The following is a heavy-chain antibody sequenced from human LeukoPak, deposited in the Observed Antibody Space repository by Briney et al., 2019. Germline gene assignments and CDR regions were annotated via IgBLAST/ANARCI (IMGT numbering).Heavy chain of an antibody. J-gene: IGHJ4*02. CDR3: ARSQYYDSSGYYVFYFDY. Sequence: SETLSLTCTVSGGSVSSGSYYWSWIRQPPGKGLEWIGYIYYSGSTNYNPSLKSRVTISVDTSKNQFSLKLGSVTAADTAVYYCARSQYYDSSGYYVFYFDYWGQGTLVTVSS. V-gene: IGHV4-61*01. CDR2: IYYSGST. D-gene: IGHD3-22*01. CDR1: GGSVSSGSYY.